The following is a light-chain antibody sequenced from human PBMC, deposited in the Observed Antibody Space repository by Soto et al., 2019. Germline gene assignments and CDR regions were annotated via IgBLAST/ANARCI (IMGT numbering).Light chain of an antibody. CDR3: QQSNNWPLT. Sequence: EIVLTQSPATLSLSPGERATLSCRASQSVSSYLAWYQQKPGQAPRLLIYDAFNRATGVPARFSGSGSGTDFTLTISSLEPEDFAIYYCQQSNNWPLTFGGGTRVEIK. CDR1: QSVSSY. V-gene: IGKV3-11*01. J-gene: IGKJ4*02. CDR2: DAF.